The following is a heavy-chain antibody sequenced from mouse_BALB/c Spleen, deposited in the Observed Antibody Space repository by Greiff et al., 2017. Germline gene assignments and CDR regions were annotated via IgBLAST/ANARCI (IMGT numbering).Heavy chain of an antibody. CDR2: IYPGSGST. V-gene: IGHV1-55*01. D-gene: IGHD2-4*01. CDR1: GYNFTSYW. J-gene: IGHJ1*01. Sequence: QVQLKQPGAELVKPGTSVKLSCKASGYNFTSYWINWVKLRPGQGLEWIGDIYPGSGSTNYNEKFKSKATLTVDTSSSTAYMQLSSLTTEDSAIYYCARHGGYYDYDEYFDVWGAGTTVTVSS. CDR3: ARHGGYYDYDEYFDV.